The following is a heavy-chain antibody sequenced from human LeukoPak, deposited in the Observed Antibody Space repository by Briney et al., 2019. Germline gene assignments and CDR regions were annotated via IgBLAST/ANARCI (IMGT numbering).Heavy chain of an antibody. J-gene: IGHJ4*02. Sequence: GGSLRLSCAASGFTFSSYAMHWVRQAPGKGLEWVAVISYDGSNKYYADSVKGRFTISRDNSKNTLYLQMNSLRAEDTAVYYCARVWWFGELDYWGQGTLVTVSS. D-gene: IGHD3-10*01. V-gene: IGHV3-30-3*01. CDR1: GFTFSSYA. CDR3: ARVWWFGELDY. CDR2: ISYDGSNK.